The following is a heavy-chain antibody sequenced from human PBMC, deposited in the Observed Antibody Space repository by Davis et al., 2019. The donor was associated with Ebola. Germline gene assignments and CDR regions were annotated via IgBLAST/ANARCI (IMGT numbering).Heavy chain of an antibody. V-gene: IGHV3-30*03. CDR3: ARKSAVDY. CDR2: SNDGSHK. Sequence: SNDGSHKNFAESVKGRFTVSRDLSENTLSLQMNSLRAEDTAVYYCARKSAVDYWGQGTLVTVSS. J-gene: IGHJ4*02.